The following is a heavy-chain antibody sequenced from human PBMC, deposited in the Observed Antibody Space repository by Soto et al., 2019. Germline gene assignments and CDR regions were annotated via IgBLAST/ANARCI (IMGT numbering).Heavy chain of an antibody. J-gene: IGHJ4*02. D-gene: IGHD1-26*01. V-gene: IGHV1-69*13. Sequence: GASVKVSCKASGGTFSSYAISWVRQAPGQGLEWMGGIIPIFGTANYAQKFQGRVTITADESTSTAYMELSSLRSEDTAVYYCARELPGNPPAGDYWGQGTLVTVSS. CDR1: GGTFSSYA. CDR3: ARELPGNPPAGDY. CDR2: IIPIFGTA.